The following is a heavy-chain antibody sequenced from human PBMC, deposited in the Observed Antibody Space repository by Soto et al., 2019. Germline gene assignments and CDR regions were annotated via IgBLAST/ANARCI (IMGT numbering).Heavy chain of an antibody. CDR2: IYYSGST. CDR1: GGSISSGDYY. D-gene: IGHD4-17*01. V-gene: IGHV4-30-4*02. J-gene: IGHJ2*01. CDR3: ASSDYGASFWYFDL. Sequence: PSDTLSLTCTVSGGSISSGDYYWSWIRQPPGKGLEWIGYIYYSGSTYYNPSLKSRVTISVDTSKNQFSLKLSSVTAADTAVYYCASSDYGASFWYFDLWGRGTQVTVSS.